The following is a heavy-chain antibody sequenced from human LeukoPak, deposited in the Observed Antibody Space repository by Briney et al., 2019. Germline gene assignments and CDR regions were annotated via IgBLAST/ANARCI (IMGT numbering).Heavy chain of an antibody. CDR2: IYTSGST. CDR1: GGSISSYY. D-gene: IGHD6-13*01. CDR3: ARERIAAAGTLIWFDP. Sequence: SETLSLTCTVSGGSISSYYWSWIRQPAGKGLEWIGRIYTSGSTNYNPSLKSRVTMSVDTSKNQFSLKLSSVTAADTAVYYCARERIAAAGTLIWFDPWSQGTLVTVSS. V-gene: IGHV4-4*07. J-gene: IGHJ5*02.